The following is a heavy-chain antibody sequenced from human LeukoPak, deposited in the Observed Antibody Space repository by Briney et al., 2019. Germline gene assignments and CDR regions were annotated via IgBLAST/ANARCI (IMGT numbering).Heavy chain of an antibody. CDR2: ISYDGSNK. V-gene: IGHV3-30*18. D-gene: IGHD1-7*01. Sequence: PGGSLRLSCAASGFTFSSYGMHWVRQAPGKGLEWVAVISYDGSNKYYADSVKGRFTISRDNSKNTLYLQMNSLRAEDTAVYYCAKDRRTTKYYYGMDVWGQGTTVTVSS. J-gene: IGHJ6*02. CDR1: GFTFSSYG. CDR3: AKDRRTTKYYYGMDV.